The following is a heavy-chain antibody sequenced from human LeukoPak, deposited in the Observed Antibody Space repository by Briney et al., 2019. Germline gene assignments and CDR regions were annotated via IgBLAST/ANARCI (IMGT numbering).Heavy chain of an antibody. D-gene: IGHD5-18*01. CDR3: AKPRGYSXXPFDY. CDR1: GFTFSSYG. V-gene: IGHV3-33*06. J-gene: IGHJ4*02. Sequence: PGGSLRLSCAASGFTFSSYGMHWVRQAPGKGLEWVAVIWYDGSNKYYADSVKGRFTISRDNSKNTLYLQMNSLRAEDTAVDYCAKPRGYSXXPFDYWGQXTLVXXSS. CDR2: IWYDGSNK.